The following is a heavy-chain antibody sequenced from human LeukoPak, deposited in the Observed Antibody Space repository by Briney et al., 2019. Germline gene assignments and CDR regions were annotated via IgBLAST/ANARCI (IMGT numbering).Heavy chain of an antibody. V-gene: IGHV3-7*02. Sequence: GGSLRLSCVPSGYNFCESRMTWVRHAPGEGRQWVANVYRDGTEKHFLDSVEGRFTISRDNAKKSLYLQMSSLRAEDTAVYYCASPGGGYCSDTSCRLFDYWGKGTLVSVSS. J-gene: IGHJ4*02. CDR2: VYRDGTEK. CDR3: ASPGGGYCSDTSCRLFDY. D-gene: IGHD2-2*01. CDR1: GYNFCESR.